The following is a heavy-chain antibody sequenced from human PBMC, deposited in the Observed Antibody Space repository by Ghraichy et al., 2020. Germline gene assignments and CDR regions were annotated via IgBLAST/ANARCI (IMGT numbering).Heavy chain of an antibody. D-gene: IGHD1-1*01. CDR3: ARPARTGYTSNFDY. V-gene: IGHV4-34*01. J-gene: IGHJ4*02. Sequence: ESLNISCAVYGGSFSGYYWSWIRQPPGKGLEWIGEINHSGSTNYNPSLKSRVTISVDTSKNQFSLKLSSVTAADTAVYYCARPARTGYTSNFDYWGQGTLVTVSS. CDR2: INHSGST. CDR1: GGSFSGYY.